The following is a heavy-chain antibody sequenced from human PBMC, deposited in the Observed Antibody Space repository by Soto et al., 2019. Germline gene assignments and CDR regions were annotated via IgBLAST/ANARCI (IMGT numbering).Heavy chain of an antibody. J-gene: IGHJ6*02. Sequence: SQTLSDHGALYAGAFSVYYWGWIRHPRGRGPEWIGEINHSGSTNYNPSLKSRVTISVDTSKNQFSLKLSSVTAADTAVYYCARGLGVRYFDWLYYYYGMDVWGQGTTVTVSS. CDR2: INHSGST. V-gene: IGHV4-34*01. CDR1: AGAFSVYY. CDR3: ARGLGVRYFDWLYYYYGMDV. D-gene: IGHD3-9*01.